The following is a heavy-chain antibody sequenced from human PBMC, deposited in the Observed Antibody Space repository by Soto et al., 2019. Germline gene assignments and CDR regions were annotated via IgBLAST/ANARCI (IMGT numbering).Heavy chain of an antibody. CDR3: ASYYYGSGSYYSHYGMDV. CDR1: GYTFTSYG. CDR2: ISAYNGNT. J-gene: IGHJ6*02. V-gene: IGHV1-18*01. D-gene: IGHD3-10*01. Sequence: QVQLVQSGAEVKKPGASVKVSCKASGYTFTSYGISWVRQAPGQGLEWMGWISAYNGNTNYAQKLQGRVTMTTDTSTSTAYMELRSLRSDDTAVYYCASYYYGSGSYYSHYGMDVWGQGTTVTVSS.